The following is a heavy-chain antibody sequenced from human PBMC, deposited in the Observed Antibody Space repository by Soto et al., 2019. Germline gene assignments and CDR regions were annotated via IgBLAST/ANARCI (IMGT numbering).Heavy chain of an antibody. J-gene: IGHJ6*02. CDR1: GFSVGDNY. D-gene: IGHD3-16*01. V-gene: IGHV3-11*06. CDR3: ARSSGRRPVFTFDYGLDV. CDR2: SSSSGGYT. Sequence: QVQLVESGGGLVEPGGSLRLSCAASGFSVGDNYMTWIRQAPGKGLEWLSYSSSSGGYTNYADSVKGRFTISRDNAKTSLYLQMDSRRAEDTAVYFCARSSGRRPVFTFDYGLDVWGQGTTVTVSS.